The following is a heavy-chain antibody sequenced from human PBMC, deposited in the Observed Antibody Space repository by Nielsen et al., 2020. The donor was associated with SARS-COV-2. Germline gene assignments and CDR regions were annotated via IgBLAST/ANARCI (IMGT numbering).Heavy chain of an antibody. CDR1: GFTFTIYA. D-gene: IGHD6-19*01. CDR2: IYSGGDST. J-gene: IGHJ4*02. V-gene: IGHV3-23*03. CDR3: ARGELGIAVAGTDY. Sequence: GESLKISCAASGFTFTIYAMSWVRQAPGKGLEWVSDIYSGGDSTYYADSVKGRFTISRDNSKNTLYLQMNSLRAEDTAVYYCARGELGIAVAGTDYWGQGTLVTVPS.